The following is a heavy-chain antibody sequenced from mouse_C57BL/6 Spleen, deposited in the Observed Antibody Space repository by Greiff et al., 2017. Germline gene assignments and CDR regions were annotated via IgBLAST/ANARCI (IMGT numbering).Heavy chain of an antibody. V-gene: IGHV1-54*01. Sequence: VQLQESGAELVRPGTSVKVSCKASGYAFTNYSIEWVKQRPGQGLEWIGVINPGSGGTNYNEKFKGKATLTADKSSSTAYMQLSSLTSEDSAVYFCAETAQAGYAMDYWGQGTSVTVSS. J-gene: IGHJ4*01. CDR1: GYAFTNYS. CDR3: AETAQAGYAMDY. D-gene: IGHD3-2*02. CDR2: INPGSGGT.